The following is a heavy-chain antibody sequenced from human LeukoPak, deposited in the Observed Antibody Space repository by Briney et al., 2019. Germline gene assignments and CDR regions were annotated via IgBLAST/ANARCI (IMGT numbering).Heavy chain of an antibody. V-gene: IGHV4-31*03. D-gene: IGHD4-17*01. CDR2: IYYSGST. J-gene: IGHJ6*02. Sequence: PSQTLSLTCTVSGGSISSGGYYWNWIRQHPGKGLEWIGYIYYSGSTYYNPSLKSRVTISVDTSKNQFSLKLSSVTAADTAVYYCARGRGTTVTSYYYYGMDVWGQGTTVTVSS. CDR1: GGSISSGGYY. CDR3: ARGRGTTVTSYYYYGMDV.